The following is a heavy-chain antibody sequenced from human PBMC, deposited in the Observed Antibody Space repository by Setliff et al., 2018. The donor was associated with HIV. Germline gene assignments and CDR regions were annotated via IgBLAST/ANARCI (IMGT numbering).Heavy chain of an antibody. V-gene: IGHV3-15*01. D-gene: IGHD3-3*01. Sequence: PGGSLRLSCVASGFSFSTYWMSWVRQAPGKGLEWVGRIKSKTDGGTTDYAAPVKGRFTISRDDSKNTLYLQMNSLKTEDTAVYYCTTDRPPLYNFWSGYAMNYFDYWGQGTLVTVSS. CDR2: IKSKTDGGTT. CDR3: TTDRPPLYNFWSGYAMNYFDY. CDR1: GFSFSTYW. J-gene: IGHJ4*02.